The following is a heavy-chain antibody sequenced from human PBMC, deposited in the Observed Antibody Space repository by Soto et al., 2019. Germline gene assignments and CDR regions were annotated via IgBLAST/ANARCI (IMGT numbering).Heavy chain of an antibody. J-gene: IGHJ6*02. CDR1: GVSINNNNYY. Sequence: PSETLSLTCTVSGVSINNNNYYWGWIRQPPGKGLEWIASIYYSGSTCYNPSLMSRVTISVDTSMNEFSLRLSSVTAADTAVYYCARPLYSYGPMDVWGQGTTVTVSS. V-gene: IGHV4-39*07. CDR2: IYYSGST. D-gene: IGHD5-18*01. CDR3: ARPLYSYGPMDV.